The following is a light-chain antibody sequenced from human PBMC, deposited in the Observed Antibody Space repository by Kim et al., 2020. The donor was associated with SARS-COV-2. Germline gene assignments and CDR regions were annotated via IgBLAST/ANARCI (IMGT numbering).Light chain of an antibody. CDR2: QDN. CDR3: QAWDSSTAFYV. V-gene: IGLV3-1*01. CDR1: KLGDKY. Sequence: SYELTQPPSMSVFPGQTASITCSVDKLGDKYACWYQQKPGQSPVLIIYQDNKRPSGIPERFSGSNSGNTATLTISGTQAVDEADYYCQAWDSSTAFYVFGTGTKVTVL. J-gene: IGLJ1*01.